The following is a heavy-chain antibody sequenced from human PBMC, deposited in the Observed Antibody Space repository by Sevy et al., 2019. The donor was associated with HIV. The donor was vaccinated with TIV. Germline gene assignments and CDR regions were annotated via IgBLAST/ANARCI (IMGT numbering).Heavy chain of an antibody. D-gene: IGHD3-3*01. V-gene: IGHV4-39*01. Sequence: SETLSLTCTVSGGSISNNNYYWVWIRQPPGKGLEWIGSIYYNGRTYYNPSLKSLVTIYVDTSKNQLSLRLTSVTAADTAVYYGARLTIFGVLTENWFDPWGQGTLVTVSS. CDR2: IYYNGRT. J-gene: IGHJ5*02. CDR1: GGSISNNNYY. CDR3: ARLTIFGVLTENWFDP.